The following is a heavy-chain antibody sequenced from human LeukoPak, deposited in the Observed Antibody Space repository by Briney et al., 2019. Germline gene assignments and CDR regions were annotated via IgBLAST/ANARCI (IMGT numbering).Heavy chain of an antibody. CDR3: ARSPRRYCSGGSCFLDY. D-gene: IGHD2-15*01. V-gene: IGHV1-2*02. Sequence: ASVKVSCKASGYTFTGYYMHWVRQAPGQGLEWMGWINPNSGGTNYAQKFQGRVTMTRDTSISTAYMELSRLRSDDTAVYYCARSPRRYCSGGSCFLDYRGQGTLVTVSS. CDR1: GYTFTGYY. J-gene: IGHJ4*02. CDR2: INPNSGGT.